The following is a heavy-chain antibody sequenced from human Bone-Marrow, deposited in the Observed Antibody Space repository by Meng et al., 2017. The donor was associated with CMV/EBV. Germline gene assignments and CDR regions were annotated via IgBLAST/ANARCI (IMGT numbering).Heavy chain of an antibody. CDR3: ARGRWGFDP. V-gene: IGHV1-18*04. J-gene: IGHJ5*02. Sequence: KVSCKTSGYTFTDYSITWVRQAPGQGLEWMAWISTYNGNTNYVPKLQGRVTVTTDTSTSTVYMELRSLRSDDTAIYYCARGRWGFDPWGQGTLVTVSS. CDR2: ISTYNGNT. D-gene: IGHD5-24*01. CDR1: GYTFTDYS.